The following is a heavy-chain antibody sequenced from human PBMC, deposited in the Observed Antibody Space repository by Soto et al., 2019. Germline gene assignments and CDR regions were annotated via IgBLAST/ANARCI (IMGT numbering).Heavy chain of an antibody. V-gene: IGHV1-69*08. CDR3: AREDIEVVPAANFAFDI. D-gene: IGHD2-2*01. J-gene: IGHJ3*02. CDR1: GGTFSSYT. Sequence: QVQLVQSGAEVKKPGSSVKVSCKASGGTFSSYTISWVRQSPGQGLEWMGRIIPIIGIANYAQKFQGRFTITADKSTSKAYMELSSLRAEDTVVYYCAREDIEVVPAANFAFDIWGQGTMVTVSS. CDR2: IIPIIGIA.